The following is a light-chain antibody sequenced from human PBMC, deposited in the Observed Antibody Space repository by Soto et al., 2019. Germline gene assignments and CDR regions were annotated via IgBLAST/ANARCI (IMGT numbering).Light chain of an antibody. CDR1: SSNIGSNT. Sequence: QSVLTHPVSAFGTPGRRVTSSCSGSSSNIGSNTVNWYQQLPGTAPKLLMYRSNQLPSGVPDRFSGSKSGTSASLAISGLQSVDEGDYYCAAWDDSLNGVVFGAGTKLTVL. CDR3: AAWDDSLNGVV. V-gene: IGLV1-44*01. J-gene: IGLJ2*01. CDR2: RSN.